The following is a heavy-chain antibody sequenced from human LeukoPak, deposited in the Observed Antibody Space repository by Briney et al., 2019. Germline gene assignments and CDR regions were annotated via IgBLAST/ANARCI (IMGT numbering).Heavy chain of an antibody. Sequence: PSETLSLTCAVYGGSFSAFYWSWIRQPPGKGLEWIGETSHSGITNYGPSLKSRVTISVDTSKNQLSLRLSSVTAADTAVYYCASVALATTYFDSWGQGILVTVSS. CDR2: TSHSGIT. CDR1: GGSFSAFY. D-gene: IGHD5-24*01. V-gene: IGHV4-34*01. CDR3: ASVALATTYFDS. J-gene: IGHJ5*01.